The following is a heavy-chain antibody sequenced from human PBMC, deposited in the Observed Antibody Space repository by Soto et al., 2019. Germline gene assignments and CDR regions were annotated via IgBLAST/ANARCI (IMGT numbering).Heavy chain of an antibody. V-gene: IGHV1-69*13. J-gene: IGHJ3*02. CDR1: GGTFSSYA. CDR2: IIPIFGTA. Sequence: SVKVSCKASGGTFSSYAISWVRQAPGQGLEWMGGIIPIFGTANYAQKFQGRVTITADESTSTAYMELSSLRSEDTAVYYCARDRGEYYYDSSGYYPPCAFDIWGQGTMVTVS. CDR3: ARDRGEYYYDSSGYYPPCAFDI. D-gene: IGHD3-22*01.